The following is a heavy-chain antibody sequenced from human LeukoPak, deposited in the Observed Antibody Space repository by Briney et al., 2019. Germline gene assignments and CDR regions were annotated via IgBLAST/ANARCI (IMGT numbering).Heavy chain of an antibody. CDR2: ISGSGGST. Sequence: PGGSLRLSCAASGFTFSSYAMSWVRQAPGKGLEWVSAISGSGGSTYYADSVKGRFTISRDSSKNTLYLQMNSLRAEDTAVCYCASNPRRYQLLYHYYYGMDVWGQGTTVTVSS. CDR3: ASNPRRYQLLYHYYYGMDV. V-gene: IGHV3-23*01. D-gene: IGHD2-2*02. J-gene: IGHJ6*02. CDR1: GFTFSSYA.